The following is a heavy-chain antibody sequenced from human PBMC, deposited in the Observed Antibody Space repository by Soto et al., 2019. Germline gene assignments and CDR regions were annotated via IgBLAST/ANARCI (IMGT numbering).Heavy chain of an antibody. CDR3: ATGPTTGIGGDPIDY. Sequence: ASVKVSCKVSGYTLTELSMHWVRQAPGKGLEWMGGFDPEDGETIYAQKFQDRVNMTEDTSTDTAYMELSSLRSEDTAVYYCATGPTTGIGGDPIDYWGQGTLVTVA. D-gene: IGHD1-26*01. J-gene: IGHJ4*02. CDR2: FDPEDGET. CDR1: GYTLTELS. V-gene: IGHV1-24*01.